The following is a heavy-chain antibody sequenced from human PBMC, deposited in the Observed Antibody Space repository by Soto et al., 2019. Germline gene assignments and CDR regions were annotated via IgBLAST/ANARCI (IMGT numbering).Heavy chain of an antibody. Sequence: QVQLVQSGAEVKKPGSSVKVSCKASGGTFGSYAISWVRQAPGQGLEWMGGIIPIFGTANYAQKFQGRVTITADESTSTAYMELSSLRSEDTAVYYCARGYCTNGVCPSGYYYYGMDVWGQGTTVTVSS. CDR2: IIPIFGTA. CDR3: ARGYCTNGVCPSGYYYYGMDV. V-gene: IGHV1-69*01. D-gene: IGHD2-8*01. J-gene: IGHJ6*02. CDR1: GGTFGSYA.